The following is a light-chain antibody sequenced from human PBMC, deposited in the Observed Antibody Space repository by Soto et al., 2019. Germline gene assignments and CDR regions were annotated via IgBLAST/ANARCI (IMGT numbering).Light chain of an antibody. J-gene: IGKJ1*01. CDR1: QSVSSN. CDR2: GAS. V-gene: IGKV3-15*01. CDR3: QQYNNWWT. Sequence: EIVMTQSPATLSVSPGERATLSCRASQSVSSNLAWYQQKPGQAPRLPIYGASTRATGIPARFSGSWSGTEFTLTISSLQSEDFAVYYCQQYNNWWTFGQGTKVEIK.